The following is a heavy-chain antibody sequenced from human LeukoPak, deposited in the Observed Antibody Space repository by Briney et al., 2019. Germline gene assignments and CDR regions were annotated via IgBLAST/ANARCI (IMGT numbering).Heavy chain of an antibody. V-gene: IGHV3-30-3*01. CDR1: GFTFSSYA. CDR2: ISYDGSNK. CDR3: AREEEYCSSTSCYGGYYFDY. Sequence: GGSLRLSCAASGFTFSSYAMHWVRQAPGKGLEWVAVISYDGSNKYYADSVKGRFTISRDNSKNTLYLQMNSLRAEDTAVYYSAREEEYCSSTSCYGGYYFDYWGQGTLVTVSS. J-gene: IGHJ4*02. D-gene: IGHD2-2*01.